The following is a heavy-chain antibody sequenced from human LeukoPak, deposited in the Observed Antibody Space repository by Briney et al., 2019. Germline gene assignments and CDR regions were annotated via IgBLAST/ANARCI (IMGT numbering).Heavy chain of an antibody. V-gene: IGHV3-49*04. D-gene: IGHD3-16*01. CDR3: TRDMIYTFHY. CDR1: GFTFGDYA. Sequence: GRSLRLSCTASGFTFGDYAMSWVRQAPGKGLEWVGVITSKAYGGTTEYAASVKGRFTISRDDSKSIAYLQMTSLRPEDTAVYYCTRDMIYTFHYWGQGTLVTVSS. CDR2: ITSKAYGGTT. J-gene: IGHJ4*02.